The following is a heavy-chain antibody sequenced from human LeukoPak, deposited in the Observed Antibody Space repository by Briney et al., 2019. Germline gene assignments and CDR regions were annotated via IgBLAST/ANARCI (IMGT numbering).Heavy chain of an antibody. Sequence: GGSLRLSCAVSGFTFSNYGMNWVRQAPGKGLEWVASIGSSSSFIFYTDSLKGRLSISRDNAKNSLYLQMNSLRVEDTAVYYCASLWFGESPSPFGFWGQGTLVTVSS. V-gene: IGHV3-21*01. CDR2: IGSSSSFI. CDR1: GFTFSNYG. CDR3: ASLWFGESPSPFGF. J-gene: IGHJ4*02. D-gene: IGHD3-10*01.